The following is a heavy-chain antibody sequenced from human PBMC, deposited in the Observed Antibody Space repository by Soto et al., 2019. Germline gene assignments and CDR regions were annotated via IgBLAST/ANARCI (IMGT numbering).Heavy chain of an antibody. J-gene: IGHJ5*02. V-gene: IGHV4-59*01. CDR1: GGSISSYY. CDR3: ARESMGKYCSGGSCYQSNWFDP. CDR2: IYYSGST. D-gene: IGHD2-15*01. Sequence: SETLSLTXTVSGGSISSYYWSWIRQPPGKGLEWIGYIYYSGSTNYNPSLKSRVTISVDTSKNQFSLKLSSVTAADTAVYYCARESMGKYCSGGSCYQSNWFDPWGQGTLVTVSS.